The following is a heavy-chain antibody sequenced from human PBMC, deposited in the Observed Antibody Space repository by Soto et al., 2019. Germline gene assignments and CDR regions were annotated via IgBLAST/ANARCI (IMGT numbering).Heavy chain of an antibody. CDR3: AKDVGSGWWEAYS. CDR2: ISYDGSNK. J-gene: IGHJ4*02. Sequence: QVQLVESGGGVVQSGGSLRLSWAASGFTFRSYGMHLVRPAPGKGLGWGAGISYDGSNKFYADSLKGRVTISRDNSKNTLYLQVNSLRTEDTAVYYCAKDVGSGWWEAYSWGQGTLVTVSS. V-gene: IGHV3-30*18. D-gene: IGHD6-19*01. CDR1: GFTFRSYG.